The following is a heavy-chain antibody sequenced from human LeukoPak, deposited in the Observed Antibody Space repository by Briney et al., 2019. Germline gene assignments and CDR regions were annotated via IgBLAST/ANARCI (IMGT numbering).Heavy chain of an antibody. D-gene: IGHD3-22*01. J-gene: IGHJ3*02. CDR3: ARYDSSGYYYLRAFDI. CDR2: INHSGST. V-gene: IGHV4-34*01. CDR1: GGSFSGYY. Sequence: SETLSLTCAVYGGSFSGYYWSWIRQPPGTGLEWIGEINHSGSTNYNPSLKSRVTISVDTSKNQFSLKLSSVTAADTAVYYCARYDSSGYYYLRAFDIWGQGTMVTVSS.